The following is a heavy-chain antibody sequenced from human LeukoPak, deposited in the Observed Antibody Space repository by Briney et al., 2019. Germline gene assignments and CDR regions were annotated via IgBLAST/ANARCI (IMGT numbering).Heavy chain of an antibody. CDR2: IHYRGST. CDR3: ARDVARGYCSGGSCYNWFDP. CDR1: GGSMSSYY. D-gene: IGHD2-15*01. V-gene: IGHV4-59*12. Sequence: SETLSLTCTVSGGSMSSYYWTWIRQPPGKGLEWIGYIHYRGSTIYNPSLKSRVTISVDTSKNQFSLKLSSVTAADTAVYYCARDVARGYCSGGSCYNWFDPWGQGTLVTVSS. J-gene: IGHJ5*02.